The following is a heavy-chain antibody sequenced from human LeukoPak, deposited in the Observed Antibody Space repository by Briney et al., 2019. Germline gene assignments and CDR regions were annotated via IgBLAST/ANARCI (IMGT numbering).Heavy chain of an antibody. J-gene: IGHJ4*02. D-gene: IGHD1-26*01. CDR1: GFTFSTYN. CDR3: ARNPAGIGDY. CDR2: ISSGSRII. V-gene: IGHV3-48*02. Sequence: GGSLRLSCAASGFTFSTYNMNWVRQAPGKGLEWVSFISSGSRIIYYADSVKGRFTVSRDNAKNSLYLQMNSLRDEDTAVYYCARNPAGIGDYWGQGTLVTVSS.